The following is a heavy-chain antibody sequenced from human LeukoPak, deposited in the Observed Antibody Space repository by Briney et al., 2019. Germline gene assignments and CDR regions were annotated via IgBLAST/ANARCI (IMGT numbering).Heavy chain of an antibody. V-gene: IGHV5-51*01. Sequence: GDSDTRYSPSFQGQVTISADKSINTAYLQWSSLKASDTAMYYCARHPDYDFWSGYKLTYFDYWGQGTLVTVSS. J-gene: IGHJ4*02. CDR3: ARHPDYDFWSGYKLTYFDY. D-gene: IGHD3-3*01. CDR2: GDSDT.